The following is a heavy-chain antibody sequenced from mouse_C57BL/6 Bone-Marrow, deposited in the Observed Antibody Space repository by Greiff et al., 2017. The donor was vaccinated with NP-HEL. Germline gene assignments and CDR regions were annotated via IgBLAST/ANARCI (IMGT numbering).Heavy chain of an antibody. V-gene: IGHV1-55*01. CDR1: GYTFTSYW. CDR2: IYPGSGST. J-gene: IGHJ1*03. CDR3: AREGTGYWYFDV. D-gene: IGHD2-14*01. Sequence: VQLQQPGAELVKPGASVKMSCKASGYTFTSYWITWVKQRPGQGLEWIGDIYPGSGSTNYNEKFKSKATLTVDTSSSTAYMQLSSLTSEDSAVYYCAREGTGYWYFDVWGTGTTVTVSS.